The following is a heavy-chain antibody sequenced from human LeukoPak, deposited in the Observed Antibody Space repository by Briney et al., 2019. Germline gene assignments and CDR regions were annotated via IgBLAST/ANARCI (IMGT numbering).Heavy chain of an antibody. CDR1: GFPSSSYW. J-gene: IGHJ4*02. Sequence: QPVGSLRLSCAASGFPSSSYWMMWVRQAPRKGLERVANITQDRGEKYYVASVKGRFTISIDNAKNSLYLQMNSLSAEDTAVYYCVRDGAPAAADYWGQGTLVTVSS. CDR3: VRDGAPAAADY. CDR2: ITQDRGEK. V-gene: IGHV3-7*01. D-gene: IGHD2-2*01.